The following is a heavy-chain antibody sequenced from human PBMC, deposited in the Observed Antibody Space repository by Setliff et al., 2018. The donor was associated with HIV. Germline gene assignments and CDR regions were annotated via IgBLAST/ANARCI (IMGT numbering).Heavy chain of an antibody. J-gene: IGHJ4*02. Sequence: PGGSLRLSCATSGFTFSSYAMSWVRQAPGKGLEWVSAISGSGDSTYYADSVKGRFTISRDNSKNTLYLQMNSLRADDTAVYYCAKDPSDSGSWYYFHYWGQGALVPVSS. CDR3: AKDPSDSGSWYYFHY. D-gene: IGHD6-13*01. V-gene: IGHV3-23*01. CDR2: ISGSGDST. CDR1: GFTFSSYA.